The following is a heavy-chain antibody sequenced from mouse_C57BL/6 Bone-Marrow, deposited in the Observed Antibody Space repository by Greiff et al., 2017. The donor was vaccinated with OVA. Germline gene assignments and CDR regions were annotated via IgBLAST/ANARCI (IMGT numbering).Heavy chain of an antibody. CDR2: IYPRSGNT. V-gene: IGHV1-81*01. D-gene: IGHD2-5*01. J-gene: IGHJ2*01. Sequence: QVQLQQSGAELARPGASVKLSCKASFSPLTSYCISWVKQRTGQGLEWIGEIYPRSGNTYYNEKFKGKATLTADKSSSTAYMELRSLTSEDSAVYFCARTYYSNLVYFDYWGQGTTLTVSS. CDR1: FSPLTSYC. CDR3: ARTYYSNLVYFDY.